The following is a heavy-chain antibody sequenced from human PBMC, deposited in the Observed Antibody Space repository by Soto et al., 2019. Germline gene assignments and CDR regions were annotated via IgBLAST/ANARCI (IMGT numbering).Heavy chain of an antibody. D-gene: IGHD3-10*01. CDR2: MFPGGTT. CDR3: ARTLSALTYDSRQFYFDY. CDR1: GDPITSYF. J-gene: IGHJ4*02. V-gene: IGHV4-4*07. Sequence: SETIALPCTVSGDPITSYFWSWIRQPAGKGLEWIGHMFPGGTTSHNSSLKSRVSMSLETSNNQFALTLTSVSTSDTAVYSGARTLSALTYDSRQFYFDYWGQGTLVTVSS.